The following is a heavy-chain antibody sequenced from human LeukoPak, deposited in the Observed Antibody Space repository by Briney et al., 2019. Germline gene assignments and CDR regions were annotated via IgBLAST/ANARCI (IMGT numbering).Heavy chain of an antibody. D-gene: IGHD2-21*02. CDR1: GYTFTSYD. V-gene: IGHV1-8*03. J-gene: IGHJ4*02. CDR2: MNPNSGNT. CDR3: ARGYCGGDCYSWGSAFYYFDY. Sequence: ASVKVSCKASGYTFTSYDINWVRQATGQGLEWMGWMNPNSGNTGYAQKFQGRVTITRNTSISTAYMELSSLRSEDTAVYYCARGYCGGDCYSWGSAFYYFDYWGQGTLVTVSS.